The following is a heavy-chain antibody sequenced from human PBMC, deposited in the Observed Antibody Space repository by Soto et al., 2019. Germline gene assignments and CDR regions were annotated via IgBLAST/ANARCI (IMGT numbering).Heavy chain of an antibody. V-gene: IGHV4-34*01. Sequence: SETLSLTCAVYGGSFSGYYWSWIRQPPGKGLEWIGEINHSGSTNYNPSLKSRVTISVDTSKNQFSLKLSSVTAADTAVYYCARRYFDWYKTHNFDYWGQGTLVTVSS. CDR3: ARRYFDWYKTHNFDY. CDR1: GGSFSGYY. J-gene: IGHJ4*02. D-gene: IGHD3-9*01. CDR2: INHSGST.